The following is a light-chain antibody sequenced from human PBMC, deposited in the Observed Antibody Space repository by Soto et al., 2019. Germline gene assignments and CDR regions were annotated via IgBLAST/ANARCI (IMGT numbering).Light chain of an antibody. V-gene: IGLV2-14*01. CDR1: SSDVGGYNY. CDR2: EVV. J-gene: IGLJ2*01. Sequence: QSALTQPASVSGSPGQSITISCTGTSSDVGGYNYVSWYQQHPGKAPKLIIYEVVNRPSGVSSRFSGPKSGNTASLTISGLQAEDEADFYCSSYTGSHTLVVFGGGPKLTVL. CDR3: SSYTGSHTLVV.